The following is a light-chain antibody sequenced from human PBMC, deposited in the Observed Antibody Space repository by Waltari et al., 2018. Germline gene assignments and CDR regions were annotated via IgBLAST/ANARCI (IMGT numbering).Light chain of an antibody. J-gene: IGLJ2*01. CDR1: ISDVGGYNC. Sequence: QSALTQPPSASGSPGQSVTLSCPGTISDVGGYNCVSCYQKPPGKAPKLRIYDVSKRPSGGPDRFPGAKPGNTAYLTVSGLQAEDEADYYCNSYAGSNSVLFGAGTKLTVL. V-gene: IGLV2-8*01. CDR2: DVS. CDR3: NSYAGSNSVL.